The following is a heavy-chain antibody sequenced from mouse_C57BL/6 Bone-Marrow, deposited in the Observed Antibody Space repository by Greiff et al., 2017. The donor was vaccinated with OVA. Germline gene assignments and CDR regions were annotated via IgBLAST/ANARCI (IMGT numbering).Heavy chain of an antibody. Sequence: VHVKQSGAELVRPGASVKLSCTASGFNIKDDYMHWVKQRPEQGLEWIGWIDPENGDTEYASKFQGKATITADTSSNTAYLQLSSLTSEDTAVYYCTTRGIYYDYDKGYWGQGTTLTVSS. CDR1: GFNIKDDY. CDR3: TTRGIYYDYDKGY. D-gene: IGHD2-4*01. J-gene: IGHJ2*01. CDR2: IDPENGDT. V-gene: IGHV14-4*01.